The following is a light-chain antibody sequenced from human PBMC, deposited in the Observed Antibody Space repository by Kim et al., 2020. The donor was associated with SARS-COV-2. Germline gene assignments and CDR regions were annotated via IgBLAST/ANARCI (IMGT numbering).Light chain of an antibody. CDR1: SSDMGTYDR. J-gene: IGLJ3*02. V-gene: IGLV2-18*02. Sequence: GQSFTSSSTGTSSDMGTYDRVSWYQQPPGTAPKLIIYEVNNRPSGVPDRFSGSKSGNTASLTISGLQAEDETDYYCSSFTSSSTWVFGGGTQLTVL. CDR2: EVN. CDR3: SSFTSSSTWV.